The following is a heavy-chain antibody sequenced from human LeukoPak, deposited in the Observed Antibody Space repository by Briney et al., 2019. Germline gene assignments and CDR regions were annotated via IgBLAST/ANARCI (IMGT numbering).Heavy chain of an antibody. CDR2: IIPIFGTA. Sequence: SVKVSCKASGGTFSSYAMSWVRQAPGQGLEWMGRIIPIFGTANYAQKFQGRVTITTDESTSTAYMELSSLRSEDTAVYYCARSRSSGWYLWDYWGQGTLVTVSS. CDR3: ARSRSSGWYLWDY. D-gene: IGHD6-19*01. J-gene: IGHJ4*02. CDR1: GGTFSSYA. V-gene: IGHV1-69*05.